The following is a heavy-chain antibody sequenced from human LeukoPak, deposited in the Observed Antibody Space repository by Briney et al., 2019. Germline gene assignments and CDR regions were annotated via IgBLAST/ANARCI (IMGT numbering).Heavy chain of an antibody. J-gene: IGHJ3*02. CDR3: ARDVSYDSSGDAFDI. Sequence: GGSLRLSCAASGFAFGTYSMNWVRQAPGKGLEWVSSVSTAGSFIYYADSVKGRFTISRDNAQNSLFLQMGSLRADDTAVYYCARDVSYDSSGDAFDIWGQGTMVTVSS. V-gene: IGHV3-21*01. CDR2: VSTAGSFI. CDR1: GFAFGTYS. D-gene: IGHD3-22*01.